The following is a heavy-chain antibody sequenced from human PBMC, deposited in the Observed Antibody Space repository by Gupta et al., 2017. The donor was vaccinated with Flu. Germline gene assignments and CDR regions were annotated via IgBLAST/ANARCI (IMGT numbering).Heavy chain of an antibody. CDR1: GGFISGYV. Sequence: GGFISGYVITWVRQAPGQVVEWMGGIIPVFGTTEYAQKFQGRVTLAAEQSSSTVYMELRSLTSDDTAVYYFARGSLRYFEWSTGFIGNWFDPWGQGTLVTVSS. CDR2: IIPVFGTT. V-gene: IGHV1-69*01. J-gene: IGHJ5*02. CDR3: ARGSLRYFEWSTGFIGNWFDP. D-gene: IGHD3-9*01.